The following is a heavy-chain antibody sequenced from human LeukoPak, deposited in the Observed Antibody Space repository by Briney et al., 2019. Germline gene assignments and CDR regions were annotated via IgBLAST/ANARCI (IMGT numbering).Heavy chain of an antibody. CDR2: INPNSGGT. CDR1: GYTFTGYY. J-gene: IGHJ5*02. D-gene: IGHD3-9*01. Sequence: ASVKVSCKASGYTFTGYYMHWVRQAPGQGLEWMGWINPNSGGTNYAQKFQGRVTMTRDTSISTAYMELSRLRSDDTAVYYCARVGGYFDWRRGFDPWAREPWSPSPQ. CDR3: ARVGGYFDWRRGFDP. V-gene: IGHV1-2*02.